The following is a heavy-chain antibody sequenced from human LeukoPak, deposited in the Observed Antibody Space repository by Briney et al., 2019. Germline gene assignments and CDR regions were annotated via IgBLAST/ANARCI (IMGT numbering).Heavy chain of an antibody. Sequence: PSETLSLTCTVSGDSISSGDYYWSWIRQPAGKGLEWIGRISSSGSTNYNPSLKSRVTISVDTSKIQFSLKLSSVTAADTAVYYCARVGDTAYYYYYYMDVWGKGTTVTVSS. CDR2: ISSSGST. J-gene: IGHJ6*03. CDR3: ARVGDTAYYYYYYMDV. V-gene: IGHV4-61*02. D-gene: IGHD5-18*01. CDR1: GDSISSGDYY.